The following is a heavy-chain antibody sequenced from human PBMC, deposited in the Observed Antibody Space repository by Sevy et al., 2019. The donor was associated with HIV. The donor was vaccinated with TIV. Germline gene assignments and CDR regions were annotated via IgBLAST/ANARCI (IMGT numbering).Heavy chain of an antibody. CDR3: ARVQYYYDSLDP. V-gene: IGHV1-2*06. CDR1: GYTFTGYY. J-gene: IGHJ5*02. D-gene: IGHD3-22*01. Sequence: ASVKVSCKASGYTFTGYYMHWVRQAPGQGLEWMGRINPNSGGTNYAQKFQGRVTMTRDTSISTAYMELSRLRSDDTAMYYCARVQYYYDSLDPWGQGTLVTVSS. CDR2: INPNSGGT.